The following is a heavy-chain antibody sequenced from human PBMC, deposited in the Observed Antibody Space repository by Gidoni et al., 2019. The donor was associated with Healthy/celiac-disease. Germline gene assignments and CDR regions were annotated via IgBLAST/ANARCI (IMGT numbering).Heavy chain of an antibody. V-gene: IGHV3-23*01. CDR2: ISGSGGST. J-gene: IGHJ3*02. D-gene: IGHD3-10*01. CDR1: GFPFSSYA. CDR3: AKVGLIWFAAGPGGAFDI. Sequence: EVQLLESGGCLVQPGGSLRLSCAASGFPFSSYAISWVRQAPGKGLEWVSAISGSGGSTYYADSVKGRFTISRDNSKNKLYRQMNSLRAEDTAVYYCAKVGLIWFAAGPGGAFDIWGQGTMVTVSS.